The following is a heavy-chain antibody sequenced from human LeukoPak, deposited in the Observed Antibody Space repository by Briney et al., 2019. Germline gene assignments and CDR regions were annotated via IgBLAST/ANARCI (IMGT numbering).Heavy chain of an antibody. CDR3: AVEDTAMASDAFDI. J-gene: IGHJ3*02. Sequence: ASVRVSCKASGYTFTSYYMHWVRQAPGQGLEWMGIINPSGGSISYAQKFQGRVTMTRDTSTSTVYMELSSLRSEDTAVYYCAVEDTAMASDAFDIWGQGTMVTVSS. CDR1: GYTFTSYY. CDR2: INPSGGSI. V-gene: IGHV1-46*01. D-gene: IGHD5-18*01.